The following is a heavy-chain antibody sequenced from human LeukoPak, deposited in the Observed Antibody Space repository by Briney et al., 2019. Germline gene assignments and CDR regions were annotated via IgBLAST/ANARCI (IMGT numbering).Heavy chain of an antibody. CDR2: INHSGST. Sequence: SETLSLTCAVYGGSFSGHYGSWIRQPPGKGLEWIGEINHSGSTNYNPSLKSRVTISVDTSKNQFSLKLSSVTAADTAVYYCARGRVYYYGSGTYPLFDYWGQGTLVTVSS. CDR1: GGSFSGHY. D-gene: IGHD3-10*01. J-gene: IGHJ4*02. CDR3: ARGRVYYYGSGTYPLFDY. V-gene: IGHV4-34*01.